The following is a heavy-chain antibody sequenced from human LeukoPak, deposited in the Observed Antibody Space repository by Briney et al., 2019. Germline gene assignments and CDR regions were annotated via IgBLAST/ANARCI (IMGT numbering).Heavy chain of an antibody. CDR2: INSDGRST. D-gene: IGHD3-9*01. CDR3: ARGADTGYSSDY. J-gene: IGHJ4*02. CDR1: GFTFSRYW. Sequence: GGSLRLSCAASGFTFSRYWMHWVRQAPGKGLVWVSRINSDGRSTSYADSVKGRFTISRNNAKNTLYLQMNSLRAEDTAVYYCARGADTGYSSDYWGQGTLVTVSS. V-gene: IGHV3-74*01.